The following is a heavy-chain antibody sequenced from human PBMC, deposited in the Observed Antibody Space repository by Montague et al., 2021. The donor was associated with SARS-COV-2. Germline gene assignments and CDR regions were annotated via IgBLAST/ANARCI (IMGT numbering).Heavy chain of an antibody. Sequence: TLSLTCTVSGDSISNSHYYCAWIRQPPGKGLEWIGSIYFNGHSYYNPSLKNRASISLDTSKNQYYLKLNSVAAAGTAVYYCARQPPYQTGALDIWGQGTMVTVSS. CDR3: ARQPPYQTGALDI. CDR1: GDSISNSHYY. V-gene: IGHV4-39*01. CDR2: IYFNGHS. D-gene: IGHD2-2*01. J-gene: IGHJ3*02.